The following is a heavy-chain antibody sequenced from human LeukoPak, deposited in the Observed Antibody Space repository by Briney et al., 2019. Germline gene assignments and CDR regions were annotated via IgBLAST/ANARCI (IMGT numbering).Heavy chain of an antibody. CDR1: GFSFTTSW. CDR2: IKQDATEK. Sequence: GGSLTLSCAASGFSFTTSWMSWVRQAPGKGLEWVANIKQDATEKHYVYSVRGRFTISRHYAQHSLSQEITRLRAEDAAVYYCARGVWSSRNAFDIWGEGAMVTVS. CDR3: ARGVWSSRNAFDI. J-gene: IGHJ3*02. V-gene: IGHV3-7*01. D-gene: IGHD1-14*01.